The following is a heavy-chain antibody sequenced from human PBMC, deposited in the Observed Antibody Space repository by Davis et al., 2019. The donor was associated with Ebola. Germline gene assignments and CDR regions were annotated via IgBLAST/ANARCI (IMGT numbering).Heavy chain of an antibody. J-gene: IGHJ5*02. D-gene: IGHD2-15*01. V-gene: IGHV3-74*01. CDR1: GFTCSTYW. Sequence: HTGGSLTLSCAASGFTCSTYWLHLLATVHAKRMVWNSRIECDGSSTRYADSVKGRFTISRDNAKNTLYLQMNSLRAEDTAVYYCARGGIFGFDPWGQGTLVTVSS. CDR2: IECDGSST. CDR3: ARGGIFGFDP.